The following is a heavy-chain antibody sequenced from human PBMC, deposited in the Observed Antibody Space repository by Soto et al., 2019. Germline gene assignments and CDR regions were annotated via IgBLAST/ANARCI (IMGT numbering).Heavy chain of an antibody. V-gene: IGHV4-30-2*01. D-gene: IGHD3-3*01. Sequence: SETLSLTCAVSGGSISSGGYSWSWIRQPPGKGLEWIGYIYHSGSTYYNPSLKSRVTISVDRSKNQFSLKLSSVTAADTAVYYCAREAVRIYDGNWFDPWGQGTLVTVSS. J-gene: IGHJ5*02. CDR1: GGSISSGGYS. CDR3: AREAVRIYDGNWFDP. CDR2: IYHSGST.